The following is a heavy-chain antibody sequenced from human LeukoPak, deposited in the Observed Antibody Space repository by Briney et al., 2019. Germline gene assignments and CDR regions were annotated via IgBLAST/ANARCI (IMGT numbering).Heavy chain of an antibody. D-gene: IGHD4-23*01. V-gene: IGHV3-23*01. CDR3: AKAMTTVVHHAFDI. CDR1: GFTVSSNY. CDR2: ISGSGGST. Sequence: GGSLRLSCAASGFTVSSNYMSWVRQAPGKGLEWVSAISGSGGSTYYADSVKGRFTISRDNSKNTLYLQMNSLRAEDTAVYYCAKAMTTVVHHAFDIWGQGTMVTVSS. J-gene: IGHJ3*02.